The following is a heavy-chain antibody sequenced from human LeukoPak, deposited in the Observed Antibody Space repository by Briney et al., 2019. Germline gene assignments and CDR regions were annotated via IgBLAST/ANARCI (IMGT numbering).Heavy chain of an antibody. CDR3: AREADCSGGNCYRGAFDI. J-gene: IGHJ3*02. CDR1: GFTFSHYA. Sequence: GSLRLSCVASGFTFSHYAMHWVRQAPGKGLEWVAAIWYDGSNKYYADSVKGRFTISRDNSKNTLYLQVDSLRAEDTAVYYCAREADCSGGNCYRGAFDIWGQGTMVTVSS. D-gene: IGHD2-15*01. V-gene: IGHV3-33*01. CDR2: IWYDGSNK.